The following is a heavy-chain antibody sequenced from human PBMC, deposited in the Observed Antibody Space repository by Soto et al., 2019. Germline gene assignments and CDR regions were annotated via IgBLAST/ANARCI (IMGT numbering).Heavy chain of an antibody. CDR2: TNSDGSDT. J-gene: IGHJ4*02. Sequence: PGGSLRLSCAASGFTFSSYWMYWVRQAPGKGLVWVSRTNSDGSDTSYADSVKGRFTISRDNAKNTLYLQMNSLRAEDTAVYYCARDRGWSLFDYWGQGTLVTSPQ. D-gene: IGHD6-19*01. CDR3: ARDRGWSLFDY. V-gene: IGHV3-74*01. CDR1: GFTFSSYW.